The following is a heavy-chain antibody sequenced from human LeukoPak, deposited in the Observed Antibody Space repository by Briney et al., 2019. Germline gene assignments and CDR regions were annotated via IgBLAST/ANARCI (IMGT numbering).Heavy chain of an antibody. J-gene: IGHJ4*02. Sequence: GGSLRLSCAASGFTFSSYWMSWVRQAPGKGLEWVASIKQDGSDKYYVDSVKGRFTISRDNAKNSLYLQMNSLRGEDATVYYCARNDMALAGTCDYWGQGTLVTVSS. CDR3: ARNDMALAGTCDY. CDR2: IKQDGSDK. CDR1: GFTFSSYW. V-gene: IGHV3-7*05. D-gene: IGHD6-19*01.